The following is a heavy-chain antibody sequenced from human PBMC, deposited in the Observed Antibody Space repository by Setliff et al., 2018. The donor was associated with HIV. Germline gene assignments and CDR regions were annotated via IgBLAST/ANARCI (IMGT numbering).Heavy chain of an antibody. CDR3: AIDPGYTFGSTFHFDY. D-gene: IGHD5-18*01. CDR2: IHSGGNT. V-gene: IGHV4-4*07. CDR1: GASMSGFY. J-gene: IGHJ4*02. Sequence: PSETLSLTCSVSGASMSGFYWNWIRQPAGKGLEWIGRIHSGGNTNHNPSLKSRITMSVDTSKNHFSLSLSSVTVADTAVYFCAIDPGYTFGSTFHFDYWGQGTLVTVSS.